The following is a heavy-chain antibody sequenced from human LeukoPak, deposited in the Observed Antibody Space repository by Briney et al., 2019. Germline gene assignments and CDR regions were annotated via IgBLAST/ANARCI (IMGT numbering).Heavy chain of an antibody. V-gene: IGHV3-53*01. Sequence: PGGSLRLSCAVSEFSVSSNYMNWVRQAPGKGLEWVSVIYSGGATYYPDSVRGRFTISRDNSKNMVSLQLTSLGAEDTAVYYCARARFSGPDDYWGQGTLVTVSS. CDR3: ARARFSGPDDY. CDR1: EFSVSSNY. J-gene: IGHJ4*02. CDR2: IYSGGAT. D-gene: IGHD6-19*01.